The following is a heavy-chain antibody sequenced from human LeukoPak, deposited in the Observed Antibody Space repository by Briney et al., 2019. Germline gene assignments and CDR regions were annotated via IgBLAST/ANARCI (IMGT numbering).Heavy chain of an antibody. CDR2: ISYDGSNK. D-gene: IGHD5-12*01. CDR1: GFTFSSYA. J-gene: IGHJ4*02. Sequence: GRSLRLSCAASGFTFSSYAMHWVRQAPGKGLEWVAVISYDGSNKYYADSVKGRFTISRDNSKNTLYLQMNSLRAEDTAVYYCARDDSGYDYLFGYWGQGTLVTASS. CDR3: ARDDSGYDYLFGY. V-gene: IGHV3-30-3*01.